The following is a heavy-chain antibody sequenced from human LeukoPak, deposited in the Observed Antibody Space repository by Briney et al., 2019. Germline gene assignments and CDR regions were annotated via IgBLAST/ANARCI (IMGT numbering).Heavy chain of an antibody. J-gene: IGHJ5*01. CDR2: TYYRSKWYN. CDR3: ARLVGASWFDS. CDR1: GYSVCTNSAT. D-gene: IGHD1-26*01. Sequence: SQTLSLTCAISGYSVCTNSATWTWLRQAPSRRLEWLGRTYYRSKWYNDYAVSMKSRITINPDTSKNQFSLQLNSVTPEDTAVYYCARLVGASWFDSWGQGTLVTVSS. V-gene: IGHV6-1*01.